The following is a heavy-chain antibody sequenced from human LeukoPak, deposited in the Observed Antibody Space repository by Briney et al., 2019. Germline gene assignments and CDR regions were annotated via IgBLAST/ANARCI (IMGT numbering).Heavy chain of an antibody. Sequence: PGGSLRLSCAASGFTFSDYYMSWIRQAPGKGLEWVSYISSSGGTIYYADSVKGRFTISRDNAKNSLYLQMNSLRAEDTAVYYCASRETYCSSTSCYPPWGQGTLVTVSS. V-gene: IGHV3-11*04. CDR2: ISSSGGTI. CDR1: GFTFSDYY. D-gene: IGHD2-2*01. J-gene: IGHJ5*02. CDR3: ASRETYCSSTSCYPP.